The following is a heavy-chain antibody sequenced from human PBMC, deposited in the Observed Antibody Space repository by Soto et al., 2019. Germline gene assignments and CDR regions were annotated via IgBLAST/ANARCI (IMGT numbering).Heavy chain of an antibody. Sequence: GGSMKVSFKASGYNFTRYYMHWGRQAPGQGLEWMGIINPSGGSTSYAQKFQGRVTMTRDTSTSTVYMELSSLRSEDTAVYYCARAGGYSGYDLDYWGQGTLVTVSS. CDR1: GYNFTRYY. J-gene: IGHJ4*02. D-gene: IGHD5-12*01. CDR3: ARAGGYSGYDLDY. V-gene: IGHV1-46*03. CDR2: INPSGGST.